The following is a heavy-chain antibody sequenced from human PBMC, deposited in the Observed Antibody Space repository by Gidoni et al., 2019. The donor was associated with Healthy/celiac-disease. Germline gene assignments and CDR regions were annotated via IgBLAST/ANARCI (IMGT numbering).Heavy chain of an antibody. CDR1: GFTFDDYA. V-gene: IGHV3-9*01. CDR2: ISWNSGSI. J-gene: IGHJ4*02. Sequence: EVQLVESGGGLVQPGRSLRLSCAASGFTFDDYAMHWVRQAPGKGLEWVSGISWNSGSIGYADSVKGRFTISRDNAKNSLYLQMNSLRAVDTALYYCAKDLRVSWDYYDSSGVEGLLDYWGQGTLVTVSS. D-gene: IGHD3-22*01. CDR3: AKDLRVSWDYYDSSGVEGLLDY.